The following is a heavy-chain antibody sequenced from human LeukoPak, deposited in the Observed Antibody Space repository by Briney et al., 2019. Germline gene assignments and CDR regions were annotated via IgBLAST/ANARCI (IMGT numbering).Heavy chain of an antibody. Sequence: SETLSLTCTVSGGSISSYYWSWIRQPPGKGLEWIGYIYYSGSTNYNPSLKSRVTISVDTSKNQFSLKLSSVTAADTAVYYCARDLASSYGGNSLGYWGQGTLVTVSS. J-gene: IGHJ4*02. D-gene: IGHD4-23*01. CDR1: GGSISSYY. CDR3: ARDLASSYGGNSLGY. V-gene: IGHV4-59*01. CDR2: IYYSGST.